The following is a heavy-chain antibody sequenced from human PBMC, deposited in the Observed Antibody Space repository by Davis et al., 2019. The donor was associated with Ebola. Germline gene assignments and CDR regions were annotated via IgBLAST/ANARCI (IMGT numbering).Heavy chain of an antibody. V-gene: IGHV1-18*01. CDR1: GYTFINYG. Sequence: ASVKVSCKASGYTFINYGITWVRQAPGQGLEWVGWISAFNGDTTFAQSLQGRVTLTTDTSTNTAFMDLRSLRSDDTAVYYCGRSGPRFLEWLNDYWGPGTLVSVSS. CDR3: GRSGPRFLEWLNDY. CDR2: ISAFNGDT. J-gene: IGHJ4*02. D-gene: IGHD3-3*01.